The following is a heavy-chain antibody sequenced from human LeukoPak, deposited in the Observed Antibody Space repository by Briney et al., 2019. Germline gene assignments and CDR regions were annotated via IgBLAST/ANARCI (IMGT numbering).Heavy chain of an antibody. Sequence: ASVKVSCKASGYTFTGYYIHWVRQAPGQGLEWMGWINPNSGGTNYARKFQGRVTMTRDTSISTAYMELSRLRSEDTAVYYCARGLVSGSYYKLSYYFDYWGQGTLVTVSS. CDR3: ARGLVSGSYYKLSYYFDY. D-gene: IGHD3-10*01. CDR2: INPNSGGT. V-gene: IGHV1-2*02. CDR1: GYTFTGYY. J-gene: IGHJ4*02.